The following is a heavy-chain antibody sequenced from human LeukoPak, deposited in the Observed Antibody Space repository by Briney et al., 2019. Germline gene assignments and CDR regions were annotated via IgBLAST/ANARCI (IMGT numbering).Heavy chain of an antibody. J-gene: IGHJ6*02. Sequence: SGTLSLTCAVSGGSISSSYSYWGWIRQPPGKGLEWIGNIYYSGSTYYSPSLTSRVIVSVDTSENQFSLKLSSVTAADTAVYYCARAHSIASYYYGVDVWGQGTTVTVSS. CDR1: GGSISSSYSY. V-gene: IGHV4-39*07. D-gene: IGHD2/OR15-2a*01. CDR2: IYYSGST. CDR3: ARAHSIASYYYGVDV.